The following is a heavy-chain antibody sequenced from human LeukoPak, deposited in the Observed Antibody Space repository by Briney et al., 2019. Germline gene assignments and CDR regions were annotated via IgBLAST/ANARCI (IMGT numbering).Heavy chain of an antibody. J-gene: IGHJ4*02. CDR1: GGSISSSSYY. V-gene: IGHV4-39*01. D-gene: IGHD3-10*01. Sequence: SETLSLTCTVSGGSISSSSYYWGWVRQPPGKGLEWIGSIYYSGSTYYNPSLKSRVTISVDTSKNQFSLKLSSVTAADTAVYYCARHPLDVLLRFGELTSYFDYWGQGTLVTVSS. CDR2: IYYSGST. CDR3: ARHPLDVLLRFGELTSYFDY.